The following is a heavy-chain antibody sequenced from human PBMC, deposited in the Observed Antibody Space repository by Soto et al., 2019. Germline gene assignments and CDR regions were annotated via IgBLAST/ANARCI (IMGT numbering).Heavy chain of an antibody. CDR1: GGSISSSSYY. V-gene: IGHV4-39*01. CDR2: IYYSEST. J-gene: IGHJ6*02. CDR3: ATRRDGYNGMDV. Sequence: QLQLQESGPGLVKPSETLSLTCTVSGGSISSSSYYWGWIRQPPGKGLEGIGSIYYSESTYYNPSLKRRVTISVDTSKNQFSLKLSSVTAADAAVYYCATRRDGYNGMDVWGQGTTVTVSS.